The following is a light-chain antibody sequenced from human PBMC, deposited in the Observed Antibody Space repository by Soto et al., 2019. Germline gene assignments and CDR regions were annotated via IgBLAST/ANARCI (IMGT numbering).Light chain of an antibody. J-gene: IGKJ1*01. CDR2: DAS. CDR3: QQLTDWPPQWT. CDR1: QSISSY. Sequence: EFVLPQYHATLSLPPGERATLSCRAVQSISSYLAWYQQKPGQAPRLLIYDASSRATGIPARFSGSGSGTDFTLTISSLEPEDFAVYYCQQLTDWPPQWTFGQGTKVDIK. V-gene: IGKV3-11*01.